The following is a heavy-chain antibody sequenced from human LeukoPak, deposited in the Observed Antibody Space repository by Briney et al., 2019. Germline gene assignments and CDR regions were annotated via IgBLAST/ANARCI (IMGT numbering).Heavy chain of an antibody. D-gene: IGHD4-17*01. J-gene: IGHJ4*02. CDR1: GGSFSGYY. CDR2: INHSGST. Sequence: SETLSLTCAVYGGSFSGYYWSWICQPPGKGLEWIGEINHSGSTNYNPSLKSRVTISVDTSKNQFSLKLSSVTAADTAVYYCARGYSGNTVTSRSLNYWGQGALVTVSS. V-gene: IGHV4-34*01. CDR3: ARGYSGNTVTSRSLNY.